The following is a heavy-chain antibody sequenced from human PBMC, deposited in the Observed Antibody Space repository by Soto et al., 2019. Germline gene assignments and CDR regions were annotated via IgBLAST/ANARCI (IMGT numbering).Heavy chain of an antibody. CDR2: IYYSGST. CDR3: ARYIVVVPAARNLFDL. D-gene: IGHD2-2*01. CDR1: GGSISSYY. J-gene: IGHJ5*02. Sequence: SETLSLTCTVSGGSISSYYWSWIRQPPGKGLEWIGYIYYSGSTNYNPSLKSRVTISVDTSKNQFSLKLSSVTAADTAGYYCARYIVVVPAARNLFDLRGQRTLVIVSS. V-gene: IGHV4-59*08.